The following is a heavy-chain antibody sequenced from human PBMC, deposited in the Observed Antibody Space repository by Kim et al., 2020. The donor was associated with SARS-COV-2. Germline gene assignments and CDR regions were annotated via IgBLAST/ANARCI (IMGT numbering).Heavy chain of an antibody. J-gene: IGHJ6*02. CDR2: IYSGGST. V-gene: IGHV3-53*01. CDR3: ARATMVRGVIAYYGMDV. CDR1: GFTVSSNY. Sequence: LSLTCAASGFTVSSNYMSWVRQAPGKGLEWVSVIYSGGSTYYADSVKGRFTISRDNSKNTLYLQMNSLRAEDTAVYYCARATMVRGVIAYYGMDVWGQGTTVTVSS. D-gene: IGHD3-10*01.